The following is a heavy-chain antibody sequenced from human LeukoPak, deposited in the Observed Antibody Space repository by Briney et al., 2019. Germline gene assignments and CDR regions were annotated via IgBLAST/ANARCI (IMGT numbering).Heavy chain of an antibody. CDR3: ATLVGYGSFFDY. CDR2: IYPGDSDT. V-gene: IGHV5-51*01. CDR1: GYSFASYW. J-gene: IGHJ4*02. Sequence: KRGESLRISCKGSGYSFASYWIGWVRHVPGKGLEYMGIIYPGDSDTRYSPSFQGQVTISADKSISTAYLQWSSLKASDTAMYYCATLVGYGSFFDYWGQGTLVTVSS. D-gene: IGHD3-10*01.